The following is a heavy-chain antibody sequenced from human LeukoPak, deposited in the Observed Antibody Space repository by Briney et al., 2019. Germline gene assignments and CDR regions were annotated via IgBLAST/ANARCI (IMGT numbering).Heavy chain of an antibody. J-gene: IGHJ4*02. D-gene: IGHD4/OR15-4a*01. V-gene: IGHV4-39*01. CDR1: GGSISSSSYY. Sequence: PSETLSLTCTVSGGSISSSSYYWGWIRQPPGKGLEWIGSIYYSGSTYYNPSLKSRVTISVDTSKNQFSLKLSSVTAADTAVYYCATQSVWSYYLDYWGQGTLVTVSS. CDR3: ATQSVWSYYLDY. CDR2: IYYSGST.